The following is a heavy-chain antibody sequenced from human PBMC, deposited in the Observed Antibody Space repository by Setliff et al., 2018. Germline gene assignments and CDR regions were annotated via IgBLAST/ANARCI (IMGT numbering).Heavy chain of an antibody. D-gene: IGHD5-12*01. CDR3: ARSEANGGHDPFDI. Sequence: GGSLRLSCAASGFPFRIYSMNWVRQAPGKGLEWISYISNGGGAVKYADSVKGRFTISRDNAKNSLYLQMNSLRADDTAVYYCARSEANGGHDPFDIWGQGTMVTVSS. CDR1: GFPFRIYS. V-gene: IGHV3-21*05. CDR2: ISNGGGAV. J-gene: IGHJ3*02.